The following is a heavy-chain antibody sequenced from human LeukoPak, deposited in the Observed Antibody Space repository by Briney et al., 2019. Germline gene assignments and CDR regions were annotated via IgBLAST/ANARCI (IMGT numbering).Heavy chain of an antibody. V-gene: IGHV4-34*01. J-gene: IGHJ4*02. CDR1: GESFSGYY. D-gene: IGHD1-26*01. CDR2: IHYRGTT. CDR3: ATLIVGTTYFDH. Sequence: PSETLSLTCGVYGESFSGYYWTWVRQPPGKGLEWIGEIHYRGTTNYNPSLKSRVTVSADTSRNQFSHNLTSVTAADTAVYYCATLIVGTTYFDHWGQGSLVTVSS.